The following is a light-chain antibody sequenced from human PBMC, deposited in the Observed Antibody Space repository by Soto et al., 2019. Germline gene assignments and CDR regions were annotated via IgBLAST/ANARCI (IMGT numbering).Light chain of an antibody. CDR3: SSYAGGNNPFV. Sequence: SVLTQPPSASGSPGQPVTISCTGTSSDVGGYNYVSWYQQHPGKAPKLMISEVSKRPSGVPDRFSGSKSGNTASLTVSGLQAEDEADYYCSSYAGGNNPFVFGTGTKVTVL. CDR1: SSDVGGYNY. V-gene: IGLV2-8*01. J-gene: IGLJ1*01. CDR2: EVS.